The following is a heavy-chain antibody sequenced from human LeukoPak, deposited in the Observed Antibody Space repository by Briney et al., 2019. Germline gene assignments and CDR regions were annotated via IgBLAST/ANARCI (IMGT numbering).Heavy chain of an antibody. CDR3: ARQSGGVIVPFDS. CDR1: GYTFANYY. D-gene: IGHD3-16*02. V-gene: IGHV1-46*01. Sequence: ASVKVSCKASGYTFANYYLHWMRQAPGQGLEWMGIINPNGGGTSYEQKFQGRVTMTRDVSSSTLYMELTSLTSEDTAVYYCARQSGGVIVPFDSWGQGTLVSVSS. CDR2: INPNGGGT. J-gene: IGHJ4*02.